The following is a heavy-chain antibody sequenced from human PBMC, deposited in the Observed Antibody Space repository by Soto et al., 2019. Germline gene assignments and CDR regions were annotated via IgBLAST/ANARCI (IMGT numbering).Heavy chain of an antibody. J-gene: IGHJ4*02. CDR2: INHIGDT. V-gene: IGHV4-34*02. CDR3: ARDPSGESSTWNTAFDF. Sequence: QGQLQQWGVELLNPSEALSLTCAVYGGSFSYYSWTLIRQSTQSPGKGLEWIGQINHIGDTNYNPSLESRFTISLDLSKNQFSLSLNSVTAADTAVYYCARDPSGESSTWNTAFDFWSRGTLVTVSS. D-gene: IGHD3-22*01. CDR1: GGSFSYYS.